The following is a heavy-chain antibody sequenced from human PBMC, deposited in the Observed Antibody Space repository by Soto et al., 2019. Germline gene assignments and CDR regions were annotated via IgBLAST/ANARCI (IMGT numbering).Heavy chain of an antibody. CDR2: VSSSSSST. D-gene: IGHD5-12*01. Sequence: GGSLRLSCAASGFTFSDYYMSWIRQAPGKGLEWVSSVSSSSSSTYYADSVKGRFTISRHNSKNTLYLQMNSLRAEDTAVYYCARVYSGYDLVYFDYWGQGTLVTVSS. V-gene: IGHV3-11*03. CDR1: GFTFSDYY. CDR3: ARVYSGYDLVYFDY. J-gene: IGHJ4*02.